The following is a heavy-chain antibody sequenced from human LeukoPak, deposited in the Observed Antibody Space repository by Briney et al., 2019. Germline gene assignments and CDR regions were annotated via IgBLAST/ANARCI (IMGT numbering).Heavy chain of an antibody. CDR3: ARGGYVAGDLNYYYYYGMDV. V-gene: IGHV1-69*04. Sequence: SVTVSCKSSGGTLSSYPISWVRHAPGQGLEWMGMIIPILGIANYAQKFHGRVTITADKSTSTAYMELSSLRSEDTAVCYCARGGYVAGDLNYYYYYGMDVWGQGTTVTVSS. D-gene: IGHD2-15*01. J-gene: IGHJ6*02. CDR2: IIPILGIA. CDR1: GGTLSSYP.